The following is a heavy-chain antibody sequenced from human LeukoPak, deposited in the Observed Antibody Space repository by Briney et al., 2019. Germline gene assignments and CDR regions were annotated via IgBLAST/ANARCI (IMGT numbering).Heavy chain of an antibody. V-gene: IGHV1-2*04. J-gene: IGHJ3*02. CDR1: GYTFTGYC. D-gene: IGHD2-15*01. Sequence: ASVKVSCKASGYTFTGYCMHWVRQAPGQGLEWMGWINPNSGGTNYAQKFQGWVTRTRDKSISTAYVELSRLRSDDTAVYYCARDSGGSHDAFDIWGQGTMVTVSS. CDR2: INPNSGGT. CDR3: ARDSGGSHDAFDI.